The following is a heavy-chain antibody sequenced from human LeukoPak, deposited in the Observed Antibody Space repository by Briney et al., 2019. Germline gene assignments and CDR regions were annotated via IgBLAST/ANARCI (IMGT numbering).Heavy chain of an antibody. CDR3: ARDFPPATVTTKRYFDY. V-gene: IGHV1-2*02. CDR2: INPNSGGT. CDR1: GYTFTGYY. J-gene: IGHJ4*02. D-gene: IGHD4-11*01. Sequence: ASVRVSCKASGYTFTGYYMHWLRQAPGQGLEWMGWINPNSGGTNYAQKFQDRVTMTTDTSTNTAYVELRSLRSDDTAMYYCARDFPPATVTTKRYFDYWGQGTLVTVSS.